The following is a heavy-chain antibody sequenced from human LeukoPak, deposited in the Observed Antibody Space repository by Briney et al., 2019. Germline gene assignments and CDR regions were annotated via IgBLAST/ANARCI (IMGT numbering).Heavy chain of an antibody. CDR1: GFTFSSYA. Sequence: GGSLRLSCAASGFTFSSYAMHWVRQAPGKVLEYVSTISSNGDITYYANSVKGRFTISRDNSKNTLYLQMGSLRAEDMAVFHCARVGSGIPDGFDIWGQGTMVTVSS. CDR3: ARVGSGIPDGFDI. CDR2: ISSNGDIT. V-gene: IGHV3-64*01. D-gene: IGHD3-10*01. J-gene: IGHJ3*02.